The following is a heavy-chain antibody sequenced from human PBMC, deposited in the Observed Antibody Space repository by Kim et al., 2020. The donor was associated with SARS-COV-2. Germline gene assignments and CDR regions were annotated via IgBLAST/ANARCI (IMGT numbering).Heavy chain of an antibody. J-gene: IGHJ6*04. V-gene: IGHV4-34*01. D-gene: IGHD2-2*01. CDR2: INHSGST. Sequence: SETLSLTCAVYGGSFSGYYWSWIRQPPGKGLEWIGEINHSGSTNYNPSLKSRVTISVDTSKNQFSLKLSSVTAADTAVYYCARDRLGYCSSTSCYWGYYYYVMDVWGEGTTVTVSS. CDR1: GGSFSGYY. CDR3: ARDRLGYCSSTSCYWGYYYYVMDV.